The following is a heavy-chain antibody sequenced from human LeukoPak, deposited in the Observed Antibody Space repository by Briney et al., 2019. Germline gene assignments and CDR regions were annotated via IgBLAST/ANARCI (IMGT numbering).Heavy chain of an antibody. V-gene: IGHV3-33*01. D-gene: IGHD1-1*01. CDR3: ARDWKTNSFDY. Sequence: GRSLTLSCAASEFTFTTYGMHWVRQARGKGLEWVAFIYYDGSNIYYADYVKGRFTISRDISKNTLYLQMDSLRAEDTAIYYCARDWKTNSFDYWGQGTLVTVSS. J-gene: IGHJ4*02. CDR1: EFTFTTYG. CDR2: IYYDGSNI.